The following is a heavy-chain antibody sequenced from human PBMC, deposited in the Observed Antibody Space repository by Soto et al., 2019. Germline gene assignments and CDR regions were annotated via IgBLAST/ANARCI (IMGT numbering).Heavy chain of an antibody. CDR2: IYHSGGT. V-gene: IGHV4-30-2*01. Sequence: QLQLQESGSGLVKPSQTLSLTCAVSGDSISSGGYSWNWIRQPPGKGLEWIGYIYHSGGTDYNPSLKSRVTITVDRSNNQFSLKLSSVNAADTAVYYCARDSRSGYYLDYWGQGTLVTVSS. CDR1: GDSISSGGYS. D-gene: IGHD3-22*01. CDR3: ARDSRSGYYLDY. J-gene: IGHJ4*02.